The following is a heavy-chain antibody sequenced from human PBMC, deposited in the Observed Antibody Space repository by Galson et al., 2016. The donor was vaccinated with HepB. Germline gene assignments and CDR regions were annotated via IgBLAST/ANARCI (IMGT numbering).Heavy chain of an antibody. CDR2: ISDDGSNK. D-gene: IGHD3-10*02. Sequence: SLRLSCAASGFTFSRYGMHWVRQAPGKGLEWVAVISDDGSNKHYADSVKGRFTISRDNSKNTLYLKMNTLRAEDTAVYYWANEGVEPPAMFPYYFDYWGQGTLVTVSS. CDR1: GFTFSRYG. J-gene: IGHJ4*02. CDR3: ANEGVEPPAMFPYYFDY. V-gene: IGHV3-30*18.